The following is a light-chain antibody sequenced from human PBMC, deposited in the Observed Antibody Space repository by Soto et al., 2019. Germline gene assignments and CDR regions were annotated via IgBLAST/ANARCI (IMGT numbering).Light chain of an antibody. Sequence: QSALTQPPSASGSPGQSVTISCTGTSSDVGGYNHVSWYQQHPGKAPKLMIYDVSKRPSGVPDRFSGSKSGNTASLTVSGLRVEGGADYFCRSLEDRTLVVGGGTKGT. CDR1: SSDVGGYNH. CDR2: DVS. J-gene: IGLJ2*01. V-gene: IGLV2-8*01. CDR3: RSLEDRTLV.